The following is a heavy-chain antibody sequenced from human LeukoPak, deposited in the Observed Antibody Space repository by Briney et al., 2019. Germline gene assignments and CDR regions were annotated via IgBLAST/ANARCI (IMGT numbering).Heavy chain of an antibody. V-gene: IGHV4-39*01. D-gene: IGHD3-10*01. J-gene: IGHJ4*02. CDR1: GGSISSSSYY. Sequence: NTSETLSLTCTVSGGSISSSSYYWGWIRQPPGKGLEWIGEINHSGSTNYNPSLKSRVAISVDTSKNQFSLKLSSVTAADTAVYYCARHAREYYYGSGSYYKGLDYWGQGTLVTVSS. CDR2: INHSGST. CDR3: ARHAREYYYGSGSYYKGLDY.